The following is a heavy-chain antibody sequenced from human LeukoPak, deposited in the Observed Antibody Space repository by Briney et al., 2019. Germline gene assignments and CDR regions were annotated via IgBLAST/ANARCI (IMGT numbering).Heavy chain of an antibody. V-gene: IGHV4-59*01. CDR3: ARHGGDWVFDY. CDR1: GGSISSYY. CDR2: IHFSGST. D-gene: IGHD2-21*02. Sequence: SETLSLTCSVSGGSISSYYWGWIRQPPGRGLDYIGFIHFSGSTNYNPSLEGRVTISADTSTNQFSLKLNSVTAADTAVYYCARHGGDWVFDYWGQGTLVTVSS. J-gene: IGHJ4*02.